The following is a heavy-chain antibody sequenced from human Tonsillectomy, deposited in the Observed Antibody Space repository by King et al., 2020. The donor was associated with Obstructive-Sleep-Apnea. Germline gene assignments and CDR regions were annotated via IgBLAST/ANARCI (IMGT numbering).Heavy chain of an antibody. J-gene: IGHJ6*04. CDR1: GFSLNTSGVA. V-gene: IGHV2-5*02. CDR2: IYWDNDK. CDR3: AHTDFNYYYYGMDV. D-gene: IGHD3/OR15-3a*01. Sequence: TLKESGPTLVKPTQTLTLTCTVSGFSLNTSGVAVGWIRQPPGKALDWLALIYWDNDKRYSPSLKSRLTITKDTSKNQVVLTMTNVDPVDTATYYCAHTDFNYYYYGMDVWGEGTTVTVSS.